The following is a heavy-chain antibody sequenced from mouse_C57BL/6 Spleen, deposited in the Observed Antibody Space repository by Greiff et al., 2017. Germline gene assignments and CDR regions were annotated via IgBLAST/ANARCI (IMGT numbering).Heavy chain of an antibody. Sequence: VKLVESGPGLVAPSQSLSITCTVSGFSLTSYAISWVRQPPGKGLEWLGVIWPGGGTNYNSALKSRLSISKDNSKSQVFLKMNSLQTDDTARYYCARWLLDAMDYWGQGTSVTVSS. CDR2: IWPGGGT. V-gene: IGHV2-9-1*01. CDR1: GFSLTSYA. CDR3: ARWLLDAMDY. J-gene: IGHJ4*01. D-gene: IGHD2-3*01.